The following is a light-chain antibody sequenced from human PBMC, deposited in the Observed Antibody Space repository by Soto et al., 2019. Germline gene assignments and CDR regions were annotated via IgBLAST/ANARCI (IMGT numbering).Light chain of an antibody. J-gene: IGKJ2*01. CDR3: QQYNSQYT. Sequence: DIQMTQSPSTLSASVGDRVTITCRASKSISSWLAWYQQKPGKAPKLLIYDASSLESGVPSRFSGSGSGTEFTLTISSLQPDDFATYYCQQYNSQYTFGQGTKLEIK. V-gene: IGKV1-5*01. CDR1: KSISSW. CDR2: DAS.